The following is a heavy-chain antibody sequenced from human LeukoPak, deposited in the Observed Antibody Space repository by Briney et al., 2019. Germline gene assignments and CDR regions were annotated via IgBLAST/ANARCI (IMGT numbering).Heavy chain of an antibody. CDR1: GFTFSDHY. D-gene: IGHD4-23*01. Sequence: GGSLRLSCAASGFTFSDHYMDWVRQAPGKGLEWVSSISSSSSYIYYADSVKGRFTISRDNAKNSLYLQMNSLRAEDTAVYYCARDRAVGLYYYYYMDVWGKGTTVTVSS. CDR2: ISSSSSYI. J-gene: IGHJ6*03. CDR3: ARDRAVGLYYYYYMDV. V-gene: IGHV3-21*01.